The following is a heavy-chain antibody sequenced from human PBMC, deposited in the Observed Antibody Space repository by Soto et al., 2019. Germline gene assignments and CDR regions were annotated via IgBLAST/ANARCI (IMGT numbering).Heavy chain of an antibody. J-gene: IGHJ4*02. CDR1: SFTFIDFY. CDR3: ARSHCTDGICYTEVIPS. CDR2: INAKNGGT. V-gene: IGHV1-2*02. Sequence: QVELVQSGTEVKKPGASVKVSCEASSFTFIDFYIHWLRQAPGQGLEWMGWINAKNGGTRYAEKFQDRVTLTRDRSLRTAYLELQRLRSDDTAVYYCARSHCTDGICYTEVIPSWGQGTLVTVS. D-gene: IGHD2-8*01.